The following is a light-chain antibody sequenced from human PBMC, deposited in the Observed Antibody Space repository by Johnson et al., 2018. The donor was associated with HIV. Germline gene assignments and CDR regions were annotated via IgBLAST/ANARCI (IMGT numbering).Light chain of an antibody. Sequence: QSVLTQSPSVSAAPGQKVTISCSGSSSNIGNNYVSWFQQLPGTAPKLLICENDKRPSGIPDRFSGSKSGTSATLGITGLQPGDEADYYCGTCDSSLSFYVFGTGTKVTVL. CDR2: END. CDR1: SSNIGNNY. CDR3: GTCDSSLSFYV. V-gene: IGLV1-51*02. J-gene: IGLJ1*01.